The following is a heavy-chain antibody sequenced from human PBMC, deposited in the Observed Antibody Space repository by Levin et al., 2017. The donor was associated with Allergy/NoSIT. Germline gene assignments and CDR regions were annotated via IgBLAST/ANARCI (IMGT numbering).Heavy chain of an antibody. J-gene: IGHJ4*02. V-gene: IGHV3-9*01. CDR2: ISWNSGSI. CDR1: GFTFDDYA. CDR3: AKAKGYDSSGYPFDY. Sequence: SCAASGFTFDDYAMHWVRQAPGKGLEWVSGISWNSGSIGYADSVKGRFTISRDNAKNSLYLQMNSLRAEDTALYYCAKAKGYDSSGYPFDYWGQGTLVTVSS. D-gene: IGHD3-22*01.